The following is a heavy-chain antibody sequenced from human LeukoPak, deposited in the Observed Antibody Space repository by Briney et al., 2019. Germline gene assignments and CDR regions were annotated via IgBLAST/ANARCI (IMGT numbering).Heavy chain of an antibody. D-gene: IGHD1-26*01. CDR2: ISWNSGSI. CDR1: GFTFDDYA. Sequence: GRSLRLSCAASGFTFDDYAMHWVRQAPGKGLEWVSGISWNSGSIGYADSVKGRFTISRDNAKNSLYLQMNSLRAEDTAVYYCARKANSGSYEVWGQGTLVTVSS. CDR3: ARKANSGSYEV. V-gene: IGHV3-9*01. J-gene: IGHJ4*02.